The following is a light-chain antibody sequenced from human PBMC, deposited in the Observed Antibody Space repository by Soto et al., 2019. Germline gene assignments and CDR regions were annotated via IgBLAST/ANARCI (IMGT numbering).Light chain of an antibody. CDR3: LQHNSYPRT. CDR2: AAS. CDR1: QGIRID. V-gene: IGKV1-17*01. Sequence: DIRMTQSPSSLSASVGDRVTITCRASQGIRIDLGWYQQKPGEAPKRLICAASNLQSGVPSRFSGSGSGTEFTLTISSLQPEDFATYYCLQHNSYPRTFGQGTKVEIK. J-gene: IGKJ1*01.